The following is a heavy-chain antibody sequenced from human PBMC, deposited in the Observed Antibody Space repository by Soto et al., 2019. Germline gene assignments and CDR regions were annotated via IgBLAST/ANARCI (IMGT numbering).Heavy chain of an antibody. CDR2: LSSSSTDK. J-gene: IGHJ6*02. Sequence: GSLRLSCAASGFTFSVYRMNWVRQTPGRGLEWVSSLSSSSTDKYYADSVKGRFTISRDDAKNSLFLQMNNLRAEDTAVYYCAREGITLSIPAYHYYPMDVWGLGTTVTVSS. D-gene: IGHD3-10*01. CDR1: GFTFSVYR. CDR3: AREGITLSIPAYHYYPMDV. V-gene: IGHV3-21*01.